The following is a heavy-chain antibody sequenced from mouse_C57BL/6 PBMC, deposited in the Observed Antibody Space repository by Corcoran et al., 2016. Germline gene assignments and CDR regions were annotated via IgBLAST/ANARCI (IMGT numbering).Heavy chain of an antibody. CDR2: INTYSGVP. CDR3: ARNYYSWFSY. CDR1: GYTFTTYG. V-gene: IGHV9-3*01. J-gene: IGHJ3*01. Sequence: QIQLVQSGPELKKPGETVKISCKASGYTFTTYGMSWVKQAPGKGLKWMGWINTYSGVPTYADDFKGRFDVSLETSASTAYLQINKLKNEETSPYFCARNYYSWFSYWCQGTLVTVSA. D-gene: IGHD2-4*01.